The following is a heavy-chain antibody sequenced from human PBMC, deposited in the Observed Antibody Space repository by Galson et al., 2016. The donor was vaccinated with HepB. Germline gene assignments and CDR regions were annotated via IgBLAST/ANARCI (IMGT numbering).Heavy chain of an antibody. CDR3: ARVLPAADSYYYYGKDV. CDR1: GFTFSYYS. Sequence: SLRLSCAASGFTFSYYSMNWVRQAPGKGLEWVSFISSSSSYIYYADSVKGRFTISRDNAKNSLYLQMNSLRAEDTAVYYCARVLPAADSYYYYGKDVWGKGTTVTVSS. V-gene: IGHV3-21*01. J-gene: IGHJ6*04. CDR2: ISSSSSYI. D-gene: IGHD2-2*01.